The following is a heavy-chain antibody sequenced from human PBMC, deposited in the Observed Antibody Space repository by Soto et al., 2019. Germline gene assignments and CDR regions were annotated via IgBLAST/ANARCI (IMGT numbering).Heavy chain of an antibody. CDR3: AREFVDTAMVNTYYYYGMDV. J-gene: IGHJ6*02. CDR1: GYTFTGYY. V-gene: IGHV1-2*02. Sequence: GASVKVSCKASGYTFTGYYMHWVRQAPGQGLEWMGWINPNSGGTNYAQKFQGRVTMTRDTSITTAYMELSRLRSDDTAVYYCAREFVDTAMVNTYYYYGMDVWGQVTTVTVSS. CDR2: INPNSGGT. D-gene: IGHD5-18*01.